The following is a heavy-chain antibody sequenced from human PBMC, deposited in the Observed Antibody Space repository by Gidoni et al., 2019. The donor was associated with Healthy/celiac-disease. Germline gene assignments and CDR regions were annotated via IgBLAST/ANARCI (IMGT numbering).Heavy chain of an antibody. D-gene: IGHD6-13*01. V-gene: IGHV3-33*01. Sequence: QVQLVESGGGVVLPGRSLRLSCAASGFTFSSYGMHWVRQAPGKGLGWVAVIWYDGSNKYYADSVKGRFTISRDNSKNTLYLQMNSLRAEDTAVYYCAREGSSWYKGYFQHWGQGTLVTVSS. CDR1: GFTFSSYG. CDR3: AREGSSWYKGYFQH. J-gene: IGHJ1*01. CDR2: IWYDGSNK.